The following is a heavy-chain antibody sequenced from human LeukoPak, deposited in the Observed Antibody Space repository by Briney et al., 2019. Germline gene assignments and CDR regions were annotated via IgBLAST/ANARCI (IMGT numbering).Heavy chain of an antibody. CDR3: AKGLGYCSSTSCYAFDI. CDR1: GFTFSNAW. J-gene: IGHJ3*02. Sequence: GGSLRLSCAASGFTFSNAWMSWVRQAPGKGLEWVGRIKSKTDGGTTDYAAPVKGRFTISRDDSKNTLYLQMNSLRAEDTAVYYCAKGLGYCSSTSCYAFDIWGQGTMVTVSS. V-gene: IGHV3-15*01. D-gene: IGHD2-2*01. CDR2: IKSKTDGGTT.